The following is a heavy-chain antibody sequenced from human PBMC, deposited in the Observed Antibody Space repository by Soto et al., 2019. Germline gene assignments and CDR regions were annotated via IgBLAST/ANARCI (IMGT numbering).Heavy chain of an antibody. D-gene: IGHD3-16*01. J-gene: IGHJ4*02. CDR2: IHYSGST. Sequence: SETLSLTCTVSGGSITSYYWSWIRQPPGKRLESIGYIHYSGSTNYNPSLKSRVTIAVDTSKNQFSLYLSSVTAADTAVYYCSREGKQGGFDYWGQGTLVTVSS. V-gene: IGHV4-59*01. CDR3: SREGKQGGFDY. CDR1: GGSITSYY.